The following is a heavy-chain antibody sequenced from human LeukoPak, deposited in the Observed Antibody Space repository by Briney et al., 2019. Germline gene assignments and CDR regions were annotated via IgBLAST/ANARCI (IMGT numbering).Heavy chain of an antibody. CDR1: GFTFSSYS. CDR3: AKDGHDCSGGSCYSDYYYYYMDV. D-gene: IGHD2-15*01. J-gene: IGHJ6*03. Sequence: GGSLRLSCAASGFTFSSYSMNWVRQAPGKGLEWVSSISTSSSYIYYADSVKGRFTISRDNSKNTLYLQMNSLRAEDTAVYYCAKDGHDCSGGSCYSDYYYYYMDVWGKGTTVTVSS. CDR2: ISTSSSYI. V-gene: IGHV3-21*04.